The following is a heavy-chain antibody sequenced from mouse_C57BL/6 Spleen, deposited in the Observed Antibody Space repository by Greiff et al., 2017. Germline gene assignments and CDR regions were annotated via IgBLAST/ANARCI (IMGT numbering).Heavy chain of an antibody. CDR3: ARNGGAFYDGYYLRD. Sequence: VKLMESGPGLVAPSQSLSITCTVSGFSLTSYAISWVRQPPGKGLEWLGVIWTGGGSTYNSALKSRLSISKDNSKSQVFLKMNSLQTEDTARYYSARNGGAFYDGYYLRDGGTGTTVTVSS. J-gene: IGHJ1*03. CDR1: GFSLTSYA. V-gene: IGHV2-9-1*01. CDR2: IWTGGGS. D-gene: IGHD2-3*01.